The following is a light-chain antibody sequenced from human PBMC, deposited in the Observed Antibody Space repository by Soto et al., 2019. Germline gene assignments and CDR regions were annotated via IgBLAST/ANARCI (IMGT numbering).Light chain of an antibody. V-gene: IGKV1-16*02. CDR1: QGINSY. CDR2: AAS. J-gene: IGKJ5*01. CDR3: QQYNSYPLT. Sequence: DIQMTQSPSSLSASVGDRVTITCRASQGINSYLAWFQQKPGEAPKSLIYAASSLQSGVPSKFSGSVSGTDFTLTISSLQPEDSATYYCQQYNSYPLTFGQGTRLEIK.